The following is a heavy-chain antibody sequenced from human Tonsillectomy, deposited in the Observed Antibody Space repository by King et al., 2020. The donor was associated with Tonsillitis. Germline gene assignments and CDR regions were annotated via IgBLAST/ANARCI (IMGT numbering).Heavy chain of an antibody. CDR3: ARCDSEMLGEYYYGSGSDLYFDD. CDR2: IYYSGST. J-gene: IGHJ4*02. CDR1: GGSISSSTYY. D-gene: IGHD3-10*01. Sequence: QLQESGPGLVKPSETLSLTCTVSGGSISSSTYYWGWIRQPPGKGLEWIGSIYYSGSTYYNPPLLRRVTISVDTSNNQFFVKVSSVTATETAVYYSARCDSEMLGEYYYGSGSDLYFDDWGQGTLVTVSS. V-gene: IGHV4-39*07.